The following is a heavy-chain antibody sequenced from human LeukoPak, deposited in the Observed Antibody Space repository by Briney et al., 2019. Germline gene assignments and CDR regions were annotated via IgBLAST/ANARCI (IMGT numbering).Heavy chain of an antibody. CDR3: ARGGDYGDLRYFDY. V-gene: IGHV4-59*01. CDR1: GASISSYY. D-gene: IGHD4-17*01. CDR2: IYYRGST. J-gene: IGHJ4*02. Sequence: SETLSLTCSVSGASISSYYWSWMRQPPGKGLEWIGYIYYRGSTNYNPSLKSRVTFSVDTSKNQFSLKLNSVTAADTAVYYCARGGDYGDLRYFDYWGQGTLVTVSS.